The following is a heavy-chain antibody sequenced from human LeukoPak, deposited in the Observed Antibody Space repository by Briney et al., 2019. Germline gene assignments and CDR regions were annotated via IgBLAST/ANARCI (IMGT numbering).Heavy chain of an antibody. D-gene: IGHD6-19*01. J-gene: IGHJ4*02. CDR3: ARARSGWYFDY. V-gene: IGHV3-13*01. CDR1: GFTFSNYD. CDR2: IGTAGDT. Sequence: GGSLRLSCAASGFTFSNYDMHWVRQATGKGLEWVSAIGTAGDTYYPGSVKGRFTISRENAKNSLYLQMNSLRAEDTAVYYCARARSGWYFDYWGQGTLVTVSS.